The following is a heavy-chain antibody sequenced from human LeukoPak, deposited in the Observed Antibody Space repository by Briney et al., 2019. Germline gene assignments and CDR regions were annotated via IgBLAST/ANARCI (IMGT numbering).Heavy chain of an antibody. CDR2: IYTSGST. V-gene: IGHV4-4*07. Sequence: SETLSLTCTVSGGSISSYYWSWIRQPAGKGLEWIGRIYTSGSTNYNPSLKSRVTMSVDTSKNQFSLKLSSVTAADTAVYYCARANQLATVYYYYYYMDVWGKGTTVTVSS. CDR1: GGSISSYY. CDR3: ARANQLATVYYYYYYMDV. J-gene: IGHJ6*03. D-gene: IGHD2-2*01.